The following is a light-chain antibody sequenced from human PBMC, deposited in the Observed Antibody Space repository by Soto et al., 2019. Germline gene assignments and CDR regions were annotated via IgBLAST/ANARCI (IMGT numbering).Light chain of an antibody. CDR3: QQSYTTPFT. J-gene: IGKJ3*01. CDR2: AAS. Sequence: DIQMTQSPSSLSASVGDRVTITCRASQNINDYLNWYQQKPGKAPKLLISAASSLQSGVPSRFSGSGSGTDFTLTISRLQPEDFATYYCQQSYTTPFTFGPGTKVDIK. V-gene: IGKV1-39*01. CDR1: QNINDY.